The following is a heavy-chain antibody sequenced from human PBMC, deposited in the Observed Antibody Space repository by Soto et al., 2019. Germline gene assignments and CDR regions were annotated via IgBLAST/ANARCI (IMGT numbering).Heavy chain of an antibody. CDR1: GGSISSYY. Sequence: QVQLQESGPGLVKPSETLSLTCTVSGGSISSYYWSWIRQPPGKGLEWIGYIFYTGNTNYNPSLKSRVTISVDTSKNQFSLKRSSVTAADTAVYYCARHGGYSSPFVVWGQGTTVTVSS. J-gene: IGHJ6*02. CDR2: IFYTGNT. V-gene: IGHV4-59*08. CDR3: ARHGGYSSPFVV. D-gene: IGHD6-13*01.